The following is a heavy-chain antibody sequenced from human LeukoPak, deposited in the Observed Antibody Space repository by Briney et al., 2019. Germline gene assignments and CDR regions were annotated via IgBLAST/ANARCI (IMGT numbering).Heavy chain of an antibody. J-gene: IGHJ4*02. CDR1: GFTFSSYS. Sequence: GGSLRLPCAASGFTFSSYSMNWVRQAPGKGLEWVSSISSSSSYIYYADSVKGRFTISRDNAKNSLYLQMNSLRAEDTAVYYCARDRGELNYFDYWGQGTLVTVSS. CDR3: ARDRGELNYFDY. V-gene: IGHV3-21*01. CDR2: ISSSSSYI. D-gene: IGHD1-26*01.